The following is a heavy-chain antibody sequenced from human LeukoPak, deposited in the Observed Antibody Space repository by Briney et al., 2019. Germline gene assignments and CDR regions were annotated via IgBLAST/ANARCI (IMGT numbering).Heavy chain of an antibody. J-gene: IGHJ4*02. CDR2: IRSNAYGGTT. V-gene: IGHV3-49*04. D-gene: IGHD6-19*01. Sequence: GGSLRLSCLASGFTFGDYIMNWVRQAPGKGLEWVGFIRSNAYGGTTEYAASVKGRFTISRDDSKSIADLQMNSLKTEDTAVFYCTRGRGPYTNGWYTGYCFDYWGQGTLVTVST. CDR1: GFTFGDYI. CDR3: TRGRGPYTNGWYTGYCFDY.